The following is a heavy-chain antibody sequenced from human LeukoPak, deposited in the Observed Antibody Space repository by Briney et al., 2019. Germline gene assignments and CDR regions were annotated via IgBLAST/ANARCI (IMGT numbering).Heavy chain of an antibody. CDR3: ARRRYYGSGSYYHNFDY. CDR2: IYYSGST. V-gene: IGHV4-39*01. J-gene: IGHJ4*02. CDR1: GFTFSSSW. D-gene: IGHD3-10*01. Sequence: GSLRLSCSASGFTFSSSWMSWVRQAPGKGLEWIGSIYYSGSTYYNPSLKSRVTISEDTSKNQFSLKLSSVTAADTAVYYCARRRYYGSGSYYHNFDYWGQGTLVTVSS.